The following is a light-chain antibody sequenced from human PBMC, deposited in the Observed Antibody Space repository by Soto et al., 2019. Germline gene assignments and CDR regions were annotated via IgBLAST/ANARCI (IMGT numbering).Light chain of an antibody. V-gene: IGLV2-14*01. CDR3: RSYTSCSTYV. CDR2: EVS. CDR1: RNDVGGYNY. J-gene: IGLJ1*01. Sequence: VLTQPASVSGSPGQSMTLSCSGTRNDVGGYNYGSWYQQHPGKAPKLMIYEVSNRPSGVSNRFSGSKSGTTASLTISGLQAAVEADYDCRSYTSCSTYVFGTGPEFAGL.